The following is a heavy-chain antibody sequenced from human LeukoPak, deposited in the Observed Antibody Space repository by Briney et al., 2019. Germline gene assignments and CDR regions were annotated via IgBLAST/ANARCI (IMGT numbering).Heavy chain of an antibody. J-gene: IGHJ4*02. Sequence: SQTLSLTCTDSDGSISSGGYYWSWIRQPPGKGLEWIGEINHSGSTNYNPSLKSRVTISVDTSKNQFSLKLSSVTAADTAVYYCASYGGNSEYAYWGQGTLVTVSS. CDR3: ASYGGNSEYAY. CDR2: INHSGST. D-gene: IGHD4-23*01. V-gene: IGHV4-61*08. CDR1: DGSISSGGYY.